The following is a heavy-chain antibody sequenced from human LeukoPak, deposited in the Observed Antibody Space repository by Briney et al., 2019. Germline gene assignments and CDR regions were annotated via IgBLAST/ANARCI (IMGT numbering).Heavy chain of an antibody. CDR1: GFTFSRHW. CDR3: VRDGRVGATGTLLDL. V-gene: IGHV3-74*03. D-gene: IGHD1-1*01. Sequence: GGSLRLSCAASGFTFSRHWMHWVRQAPGRKMAWFSRINRDGTTTEYADSVKGRFTISRDNAKNTLYLQMNSLGVDDTAFYYCVRDGRVGATGTLLDLWGQGTLVTVSS. CDR2: INRDGTTT. J-gene: IGHJ5*02.